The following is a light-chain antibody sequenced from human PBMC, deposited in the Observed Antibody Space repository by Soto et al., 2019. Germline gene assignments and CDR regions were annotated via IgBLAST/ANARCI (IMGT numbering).Light chain of an antibody. CDR1: QSVSSDY. J-gene: IGKJ2*01. CDR2: GTS. Sequence: EMVLTQSPGTLSLSPGDRATLSCRASQSVSSDYLAWYQQKPGQAPRLLIYGTSSRATDIPDRFSGSGSGTEFTLTISRLEPEDFAVHFCQQYGGSPPYTFGQGTKLEI. CDR3: QQYGGSPPYT. V-gene: IGKV3-20*01.